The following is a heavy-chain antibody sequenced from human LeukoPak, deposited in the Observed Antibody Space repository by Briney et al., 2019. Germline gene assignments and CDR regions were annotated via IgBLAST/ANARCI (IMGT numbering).Heavy chain of an antibody. CDR1: GFTFSSYS. V-gene: IGHV3-21*01. J-gene: IGHJ6*02. CDR2: ISSSSSYI. D-gene: IGHD3-22*01. Sequence: GGSLRLSCAASGFTFSSYSMNWVRQAPGKGLEWVSSISSSSSYIYYADSVKGRFTISRDNAKNSLYLQMNSLRAEDTAVYYCARGRYYYDSSGHGSGYYYYYGMDVWGQGTTVTVSS. CDR3: ARGRYYYDSSGHGSGYYYYYGMDV.